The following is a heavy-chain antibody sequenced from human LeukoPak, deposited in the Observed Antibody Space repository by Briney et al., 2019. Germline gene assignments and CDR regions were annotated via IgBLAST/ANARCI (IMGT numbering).Heavy chain of an antibody. CDR1: GYTFISYN. Sequence: ASVKVSCKASGYTFISYNINWLSQATGQGLEWMGWVNPRSGDAGYLQKFQGRLTITRDSPIDTAYMDLSGLNSEDTAVYYCARGVPLGYCTYGVCYPPYYFDYWGQGTLVTASS. V-gene: IGHV1-8*01. CDR3: ARGVPLGYCTYGVCYPPYYFDY. CDR2: VNPRSGDA. J-gene: IGHJ4*02. D-gene: IGHD2-8*01.